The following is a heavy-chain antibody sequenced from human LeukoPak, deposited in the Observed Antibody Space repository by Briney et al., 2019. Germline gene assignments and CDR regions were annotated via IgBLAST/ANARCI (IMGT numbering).Heavy chain of an antibody. CDR3: AKDRLKYCSGGSCYGGSWFGP. D-gene: IGHD2-15*01. Sequence: GRSLRLSCAASGFTFSSYGMHWVRQAPGKGLEWVAVIWYDGSNKYYADSVKGRFTISRDNSKNTLYLQMNSLRAEDTAVYYCAKDRLKYCSGGSCYGGSWFGPWGQGTLVTVSS. CDR2: IWYDGSNK. CDR1: GFTFSSYG. V-gene: IGHV3-33*06. J-gene: IGHJ5*02.